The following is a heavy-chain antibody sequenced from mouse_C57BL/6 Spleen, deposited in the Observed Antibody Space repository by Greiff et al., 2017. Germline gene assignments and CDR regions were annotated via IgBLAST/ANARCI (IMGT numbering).Heavy chain of an antibody. CDR3: ARASLYYYAMDY. Sequence: VQLQQSGAELAKPGASVKLSCKASGYTFTSYWMHWVKQRPGQGLEWIGYINPSSGYTKYNQKFKDKAKLTADKSSSTAYMQLSSLTYEDSAVYYCARASLYYYAMDYWGQGTSVTVSS. D-gene: IGHD6-1*01. CDR1: GYTFTSYW. V-gene: IGHV1-7*01. J-gene: IGHJ4*01. CDR2: INPSSGYT.